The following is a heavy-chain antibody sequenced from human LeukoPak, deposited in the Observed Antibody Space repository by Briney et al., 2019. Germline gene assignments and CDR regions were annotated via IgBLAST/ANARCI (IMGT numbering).Heavy chain of an antibody. V-gene: IGHV5-51*01. J-gene: IGHJ4*02. CDR3: ASKISRDPYGLYY. Sequence: GESLKISCKVSGYTFSTYWIGWVRQMPGKGLEWMGIIYPDDSDTRYSPSFQGQVTISVDKSISSAYLQWSSLKASDTAMYYCASKISRDPYGLYYLGQGTLVTVSS. CDR1: GYTFSTYW. D-gene: IGHD2-2*01. CDR2: IYPDDSDT.